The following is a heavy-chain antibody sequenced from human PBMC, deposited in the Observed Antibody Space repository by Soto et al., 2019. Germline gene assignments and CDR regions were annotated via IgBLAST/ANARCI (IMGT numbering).Heavy chain of an antibody. J-gene: IGHJ4*02. CDR3: ARSGYSYGPFDY. CDR1: GFTFSNYW. CDR2: IKGDGTST. Sequence: HPGGSLRLSCEASGFTFSNYWMHWVRQAPGKGLVWVSHIKGDGTSTSYADSVQGRITTSRDNSKNTLFLQMNSLRAEDTAVYYCARSGYSYGPFDYWGQGTLVTVSS. D-gene: IGHD5-18*01. V-gene: IGHV3-74*01.